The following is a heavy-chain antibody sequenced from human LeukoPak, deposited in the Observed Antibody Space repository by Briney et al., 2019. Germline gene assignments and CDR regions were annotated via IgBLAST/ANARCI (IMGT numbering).Heavy chain of an antibody. V-gene: IGHV3-21*01. CDR3: ARESEYYYYDASGYYPGYFHH. D-gene: IGHD3-22*01. CDR1: GFTFSSYS. Sequence: GGSLRLSCAASGFTFSSYSMNWVRQAPGMGLEWVSSISSSSSYIYYADSVKGRFTISRDNAENSLYLQMNSLRDEDTAVYYCARESEYYYYDASGYYPGYFHHWGQGTLVTVSS. J-gene: IGHJ1*01. CDR2: ISSSSSYI.